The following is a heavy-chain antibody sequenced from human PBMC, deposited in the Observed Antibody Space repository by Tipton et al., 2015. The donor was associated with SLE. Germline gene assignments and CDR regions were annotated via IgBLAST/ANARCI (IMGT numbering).Heavy chain of an antibody. V-gene: IGHV4-31*03. D-gene: IGHD2-2*01. Sequence: TLSLTCTVSGGSINSGGYYWSWIRQHPGKGLEWIGYIYYSGSTYYNPSLKSRVTISVDTSKNQFSLKLSSVTAADTAVYYCARGEGIYCSSTTCPGWFDPWGQGTLVTVSS. CDR3: ARGEGIYCSSTTCPGWFDP. CDR1: GGSINSGGYY. CDR2: IYYSGST. J-gene: IGHJ5*02.